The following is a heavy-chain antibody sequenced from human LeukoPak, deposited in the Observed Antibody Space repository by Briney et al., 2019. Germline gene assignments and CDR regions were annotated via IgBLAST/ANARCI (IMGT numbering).Heavy chain of an antibody. V-gene: IGHV4-59*01. CDR1: GDXIRNYF. CDR2: ISSRGAT. Sequence: PSETLSLTCTVSGDXIRNYFWSWIRQPPGKRLEWIGYISSRGATMYNPSLESRLTFSVDTSKNQFSLMLRSVTTVDTAVYYCARGALLNVFEYWGPGSLVSVSS. D-gene: IGHD1-1*01. CDR3: ARGALLNVFEY. J-gene: IGHJ4*02.